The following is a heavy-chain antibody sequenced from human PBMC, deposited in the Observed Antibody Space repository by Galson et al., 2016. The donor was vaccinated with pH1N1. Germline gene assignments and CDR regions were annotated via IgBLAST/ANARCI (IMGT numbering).Heavy chain of an antibody. CDR3: ARGGDGDYNLYFDL. V-gene: IGHV3-7*01. CDR2: INQDGSVQ. Sequence: SLRLSCAASGFSLSPFWMTWVRQAPGKGLEWVANINQDGSVQYYVDSVKGRFTISRDNAKNSLYLQMDTLRAEDTAVYFCARGGDGDYNLYFDLWGRGALVTVSS. CDR1: GFSLSPFW. J-gene: IGHJ2*01. D-gene: IGHD4-17*01.